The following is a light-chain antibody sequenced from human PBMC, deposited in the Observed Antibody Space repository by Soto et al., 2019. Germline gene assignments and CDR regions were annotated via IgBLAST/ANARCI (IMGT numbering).Light chain of an antibody. CDR2: EVS. CDR1: SSDVGRYNY. Sequence: QSALTQPASGSGSPGQSITISCTGTSSDVGRYNYVSWYQQHPGKAPKLMIYEVSNRPSGVSNRFSGSKSGNTASLTISGLQAEDEADYYCSSYTSSSTRVFGGGTKVTVL. J-gene: IGLJ3*02. V-gene: IGLV2-14*01. CDR3: SSYTSSSTRV.